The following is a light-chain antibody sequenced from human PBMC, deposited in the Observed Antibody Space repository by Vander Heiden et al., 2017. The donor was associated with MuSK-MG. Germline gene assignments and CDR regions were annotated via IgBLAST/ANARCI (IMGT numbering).Light chain of an antibody. CDR3: QQGHSSPRS. V-gene: IGKV1-39*01. J-gene: IGKJ2*04. CDR2: AAS. Sequence: DIQMTQSPSSLSASVGDRVTITCRASQSISSYLSWYQQKPGKAPKVLIYAASTVKSGVPSRFSGSGSGTDFTLTINSLQPEDFATYCCQQGHSSPRSFGQGTKLEIK. CDR1: QSISSY.